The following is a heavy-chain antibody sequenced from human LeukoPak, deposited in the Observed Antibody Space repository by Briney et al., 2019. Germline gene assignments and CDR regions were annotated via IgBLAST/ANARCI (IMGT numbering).Heavy chain of an antibody. CDR2: ISWNSDSI. J-gene: IGHJ2*01. CDR3: AKDSGSGYLHWYFDL. Sequence: GGSLRLSCAASGFTFDDSDMHWVRQAPGKGLEWVSGISWNSDSIGYGDSVKGRFTIYRDNAKNSLYLQMNSLRAEDTALYYCAKDSGSGYLHWYFDLWGRGTLVTVSS. D-gene: IGHD3-22*01. V-gene: IGHV3-9*01. CDR1: GFTFDDSD.